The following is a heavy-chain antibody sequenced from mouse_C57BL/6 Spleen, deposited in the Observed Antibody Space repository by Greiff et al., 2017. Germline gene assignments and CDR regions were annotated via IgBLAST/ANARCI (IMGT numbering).Heavy chain of an antibody. Sequence: EVQLQQSGPVLVKPGASVKMSCKASGYTFTDYYMNWVKQSHGKSLEWIGVINPYNGGTSYNQKFKGKATLTVDKSSSTAYMELNSLTSEDSAVYYCALTTVVDTDAMDYWGQGTSVTVSS. CDR2: INPYNGGT. CDR3: ALTTVVDTDAMDY. D-gene: IGHD1-1*01. CDR1: GYTFTDYY. V-gene: IGHV1-19*01. J-gene: IGHJ4*01.